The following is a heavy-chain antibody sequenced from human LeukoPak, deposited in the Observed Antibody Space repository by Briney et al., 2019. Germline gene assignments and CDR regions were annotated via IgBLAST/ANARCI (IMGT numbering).Heavy chain of an antibody. D-gene: IGHD1-26*01. CDR1: GFTFSSYE. Sequence: GGSLRLSCAASGFTFSSYEMNWVRQAPGKGLEWVSYISTSGSTIYYADSVKGRFTISRDNAKNSLYLQMNSLRAEDTAVYYCARLSGSYPDAFDIWGQGTMVTVSS. J-gene: IGHJ3*02. CDR3: ARLSGSYPDAFDI. CDR2: ISTSGSTI. V-gene: IGHV3-48*03.